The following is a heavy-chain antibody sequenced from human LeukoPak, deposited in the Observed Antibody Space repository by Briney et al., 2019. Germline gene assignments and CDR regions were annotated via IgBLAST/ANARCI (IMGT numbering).Heavy chain of an antibody. V-gene: IGHV3-23*01. CDR3: AKAIWYYDSSGYYAWDY. Sequence: GGSLRLSCAASGFTFSSYAMNWVRQAPGKGLEWVSVISDSGGGTYYADSVRGRFTISRDNSKKTLYLQMNSLRAEGTAVYYCAKAIWYYDSSGYYAWDYWGQGTLVTVSS. CDR1: GFTFSSYA. CDR2: ISDSGGGT. J-gene: IGHJ4*02. D-gene: IGHD3-22*01.